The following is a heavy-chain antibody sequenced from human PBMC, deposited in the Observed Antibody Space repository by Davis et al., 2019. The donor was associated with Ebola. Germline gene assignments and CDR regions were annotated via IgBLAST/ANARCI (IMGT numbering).Heavy chain of an antibody. J-gene: IGHJ4*02. CDR3: ARFSRGTIESY. Sequence: GGSLRLSCAVSGLTFSSYWMSWVRQAPGKGLEWVANIRQDGSDKDYVDSVKGRFTISRGNAQNSLYLQMNSLRAEDTAVYYCARFSRGTIESYWGQGTLVTVSS. CDR2: IRQDGSDK. V-gene: IGHV3-7*01. CDR1: GLTFSSYW. D-gene: IGHD5/OR15-5a*01.